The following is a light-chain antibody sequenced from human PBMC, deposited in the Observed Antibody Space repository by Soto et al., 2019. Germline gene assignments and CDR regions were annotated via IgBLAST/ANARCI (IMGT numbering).Light chain of an antibody. CDR2: GAS. CDR1: QSVSNNY. J-gene: IGKJ1*01. CDR3: QQYGSSGT. Sequence: EIVLTQSPGTLSLSPGERATLSCRASQSVSNNYLAWYQQKPGQAPRLIIYGASNRATGIPDRFRGSGSGTDFTLTISRLEPEDFAVYYCQQYGSSGTFGQGTKVDIK. V-gene: IGKV3-20*01.